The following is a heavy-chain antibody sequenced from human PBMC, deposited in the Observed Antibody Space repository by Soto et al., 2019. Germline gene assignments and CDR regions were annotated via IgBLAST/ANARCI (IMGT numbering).Heavy chain of an antibody. V-gene: IGHV3-30-3*01. D-gene: IGHD3-22*01. CDR3: ARDPAPYYYDSSGYSNFDY. CDR2: ISYDGSNK. Sequence: RLSCAASGFTFSSYAMHWVRQAPGKGLEWVAVISYDGSNKYYADSVKGRYTISRDNSKNTLYLQMNSLRAEDTAVYYCARDPAPYYYDSSGYSNFDYWGQGTLVTVSS. CDR1: GFTFSSYA. J-gene: IGHJ4*02.